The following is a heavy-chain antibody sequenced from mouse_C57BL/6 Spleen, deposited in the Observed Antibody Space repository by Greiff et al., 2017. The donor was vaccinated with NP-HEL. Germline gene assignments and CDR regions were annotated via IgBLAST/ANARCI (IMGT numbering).Heavy chain of an antibody. D-gene: IGHD2-4*01. V-gene: IGHV2-2*01. CDR1: GFSLTSYG. Sequence: QVHVKQSGPGLVQPSQRLSITCTVSGFSLTSYGVHWVRQSPGKGLEWLGVIWSGGSTDYNAAFISRLSISKDNSKSQVFFKMNSLQADDTAIYYCARNGDYEFAYWGQGTLVTVSA. CDR2: IWSGGST. J-gene: IGHJ3*01. CDR3: ARNGDYEFAY.